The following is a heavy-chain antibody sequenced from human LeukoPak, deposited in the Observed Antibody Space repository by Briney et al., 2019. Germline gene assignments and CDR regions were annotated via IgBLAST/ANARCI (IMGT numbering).Heavy chain of an antibody. Sequence: GGSLGLSSTAPGFMFHDYAIHWVRQAPGKGLEWVPLISGDGGSTFYADSVKGRFTISRDNSKNTLYLQMNSLRAEDTAVYYCAKGAVGATTNFYYTMDVWGQGTTVTVSS. CDR3: AKGAVGATTNFYYTMDV. V-gene: IGHV3-43*02. CDR1: GFMFHDYA. D-gene: IGHD1-26*01. CDR2: ISGDGGST. J-gene: IGHJ6*02.